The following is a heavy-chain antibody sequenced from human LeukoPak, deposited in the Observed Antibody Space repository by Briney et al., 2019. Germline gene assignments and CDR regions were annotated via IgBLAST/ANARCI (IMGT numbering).Heavy chain of an antibody. D-gene: IGHD1-1*01. Sequence: GGSLRLSCAASGFTFSSYEMNWVRQAPGKGLEWVSYISSSGSTIYYADSVKGRFTISRDNAKNSLYLQMNSLRAEDTAVYYCARDLLGDNWNDRGLFDYWGQGTLVTVSS. J-gene: IGHJ4*02. V-gene: IGHV3-48*03. CDR1: GFTFSSYE. CDR3: ARDLLGDNWNDRGLFDY. CDR2: ISSSGSTI.